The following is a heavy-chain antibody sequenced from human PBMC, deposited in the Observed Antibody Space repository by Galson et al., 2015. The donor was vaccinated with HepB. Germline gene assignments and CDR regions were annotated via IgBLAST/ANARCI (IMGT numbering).Heavy chain of an antibody. CDR3: ARGSGCGWLRPFDY. J-gene: IGHJ4*02. CDR2: INAGNGNT. CDR1: GYTLTSYA. D-gene: IGHD3-10*01. V-gene: IGHV1-3*01. Sequence: SVKVSCKASGYTLTSYAMHWVRQAPGQRLEWMGWINAGNGNTKYSQKFQGRVTITRDTSASTAYMELSSLRSEDTAVYYCARGSGCGWLRPFDYLGQGTLFTVSS.